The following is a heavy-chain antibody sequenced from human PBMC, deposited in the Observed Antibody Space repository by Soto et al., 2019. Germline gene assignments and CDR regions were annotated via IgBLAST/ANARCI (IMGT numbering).Heavy chain of an antibody. CDR3: AKREGNTYGLFH. V-gene: IGHV3-74*01. D-gene: IGHD5-18*01. CDR2: IKTDGSST. J-gene: IGHJ4*02. Sequence: EVQLAESGGGLVQPGESLSLSCAASGFSFSNHWIHRVRQAPGKGLVWVSRIKTDGSSTDYAASVKGRFTISRDNAKNTLYLQMNSLTAEDTAVYYCAKREGNTYGLFHWGQGTLVTVSS. CDR1: GFSFSNHW.